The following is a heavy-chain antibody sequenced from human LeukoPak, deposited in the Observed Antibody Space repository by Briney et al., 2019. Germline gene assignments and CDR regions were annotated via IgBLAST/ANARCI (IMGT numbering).Heavy chain of an antibody. CDR2: ISSSSSHI. CDR1: GFTLSSYS. J-gene: IGHJ6*02. Sequence: GGSLRLSCAVSGFTLSSYSMNWVRQAPGKGLEWVSSISSSSSHIYYADSVKGRFTISRDNAKNTLYLQMNSLRAEDTAVYYCAKEEVGFTYYYYGMDVWGQGTTVTVSS. CDR3: AKEEVGFTYYYYGMDV. D-gene: IGHD1-26*01. V-gene: IGHV3-21*04.